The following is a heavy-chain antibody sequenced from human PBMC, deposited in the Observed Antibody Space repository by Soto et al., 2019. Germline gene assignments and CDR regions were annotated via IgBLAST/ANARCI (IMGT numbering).Heavy chain of an antibody. Sequence: QVQLEESGGGVVQPGRSLRLSCVGTGFTFSSYAMHWVRQAPGKGLEWVAVISNDGTNKYYADSVVGRITISRDNSKNTLYLQMHSLRSEDTAVYYCARGTTLAIFDYGMDVWGQGATVTVSS. D-gene: IGHD3-3*01. V-gene: IGHV3-30-3*01. J-gene: IGHJ6*02. CDR1: GFTFSSYA. CDR3: ARGTTLAIFDYGMDV. CDR2: ISNDGTNK.